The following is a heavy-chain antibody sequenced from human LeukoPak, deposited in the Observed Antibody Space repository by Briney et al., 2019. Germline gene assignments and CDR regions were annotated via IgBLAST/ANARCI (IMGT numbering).Heavy chain of an antibody. Sequence: GGSLRLSCAASGFTFSSYEMNWVRQAPGKGLEWVSHISSSGTITYYADSVKGRFTISRDNAKNSLYLQMNSLRAEDTAVYYCARVEDYDILTGFDYWGQGTLVTVSS. CDR3: ARVEDYDILTGFDY. J-gene: IGHJ4*02. D-gene: IGHD3-9*01. V-gene: IGHV3-48*03. CDR2: ISSSGTIT. CDR1: GFTFSSYE.